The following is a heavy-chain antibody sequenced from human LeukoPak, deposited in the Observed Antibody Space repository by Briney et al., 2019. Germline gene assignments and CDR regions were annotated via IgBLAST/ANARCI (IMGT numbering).Heavy chain of an antibody. CDR2: IYYTGST. Sequence: PSETLSLTCSVSGGSTSSLYWSWIRQPPGKGLEWIGYIYYTGSTNYNPSLKSRVTMFVDMSKNQFSLKLSSVTAADTAVYYCARGKGSGWTFDYWGQGTLVTVSS. D-gene: IGHD6-19*01. V-gene: IGHV4-59*12. J-gene: IGHJ4*02. CDR1: GGSTSSLY. CDR3: ARGKGSGWTFDY.